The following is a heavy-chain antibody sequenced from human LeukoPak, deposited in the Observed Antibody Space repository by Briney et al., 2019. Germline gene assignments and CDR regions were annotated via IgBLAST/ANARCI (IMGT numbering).Heavy chain of an antibody. CDR3: ARDRVGATSYFDY. V-gene: IGHV4-4*07. J-gene: IGHJ4*02. Sequence: SETLSLTCTVSGGSISSYYWSWIRQPAGKGLEWIGRIYTSESTNYNPSLKSRVTISVDKSKNQFSLKLSSVTAADTAVYYCARDRVGATSYFDYWGQGTLVTVSS. CDR1: GGSISSYY. D-gene: IGHD1-26*01. CDR2: IYTSEST.